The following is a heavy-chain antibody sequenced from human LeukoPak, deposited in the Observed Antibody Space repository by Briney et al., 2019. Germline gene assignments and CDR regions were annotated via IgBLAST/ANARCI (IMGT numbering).Heavy chain of an antibody. CDR3: ARGPHYYDSSGYYDY. V-gene: IGHV3-53*01. CDR2: IYSGGST. CDR1: GFTVSSNY. J-gene: IGHJ4*02. D-gene: IGHD3-22*01. Sequence: GGSLRLSCAASGFTVSSNYMSWVRQAPGKGLEWVSVIYSGGSTYYADSVKGRFTISGDNSKNTLYLQMNSLRAEDTAVYYCARGPHYYDSSGYYDYWGQGTLVTVSS.